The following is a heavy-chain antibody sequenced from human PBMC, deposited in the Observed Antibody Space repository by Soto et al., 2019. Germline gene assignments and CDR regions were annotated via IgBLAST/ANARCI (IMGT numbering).Heavy chain of an antibody. D-gene: IGHD1-7*01. J-gene: IGHJ4*02. CDR3: AREPLTLTGTTD. V-gene: IGHV1-69*06. Sequence: QVQLVQSGAEVKKPGSSVKVSCKASGGTFSSYAISWVRQSPGQGLEWMGGIIPNFGTANYAQKFQGRVTITAAKSTSTAYMELSSMRSEDTAVYYCAREPLTLTGTTDWGQGTLVTVSS. CDR2: IIPNFGTA. CDR1: GGTFSSYA.